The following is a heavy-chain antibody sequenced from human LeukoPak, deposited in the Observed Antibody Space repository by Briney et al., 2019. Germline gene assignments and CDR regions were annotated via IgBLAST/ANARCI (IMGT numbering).Heavy chain of an antibody. CDR1: GGSISSYY. J-gene: IGHJ5*02. Sequence: PSETLSLTCTVSGGSISSYYWSWIRQPPGKGLEWIGYIYYSGSTNYNPSLKSRVTISVDTSKNQFSLKLSSVTAADTAVYYCARGVYSYGSYNWFDPWGQGTLVTVSS. CDR2: IYYSGST. D-gene: IGHD5-18*01. CDR3: ARGVYSYGSYNWFDP. V-gene: IGHV4-59*01.